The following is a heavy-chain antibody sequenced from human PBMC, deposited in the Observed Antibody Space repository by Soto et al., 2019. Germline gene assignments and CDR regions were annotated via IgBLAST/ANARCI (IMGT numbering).Heavy chain of an antibody. D-gene: IGHD1-1*01. Sequence: SLRLSCSASVFTFSMYWMHWVRQVPGKGPEWVSRINDDGISTNYADSVKGRFTISRDNAKNTLYLQMNALRVEDTAVYYCTRGPRSTSTGTGAFWGQGTLVTVSS. CDR2: INDDGIST. CDR3: TRGPRSTSTGTGAF. V-gene: IGHV3-74*01. J-gene: IGHJ4*02. CDR1: VFTFSMYW.